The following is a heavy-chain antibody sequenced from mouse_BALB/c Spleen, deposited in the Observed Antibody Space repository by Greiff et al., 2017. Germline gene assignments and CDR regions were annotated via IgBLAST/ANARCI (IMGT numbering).Heavy chain of an antibody. Sequence: EVQLQQSGAELVRSGASVKLSCTASGFNIKDYYMHWVKQRPEQGLEWIGWIDPENGDTEYAPKFQGKATMTADTSSNTAYLQLSSLTSEDTAVYYCKAWGVRRGDYWGQGTTLTVSS. CDR3: KAWGVRRGDY. D-gene: IGHD2-14*01. J-gene: IGHJ2*01. V-gene: IGHV14-4*02. CDR2: IDPENGDT. CDR1: GFNIKDYY.